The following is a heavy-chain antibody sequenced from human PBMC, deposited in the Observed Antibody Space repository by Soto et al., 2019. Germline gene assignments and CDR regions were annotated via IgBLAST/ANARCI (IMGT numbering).Heavy chain of an antibody. CDR2: ISSSSSVI. V-gene: IGHV3-48*01. Sequence: EVQLVESGGGLVQPGGSLRLSCATSGFILSDCAMNWVRQAPGKGLEWVSYISSSSSVIDYADSVKGRFTVSRDNARNSLYHQMTSLRAEDTAVYYCARDLSWGSNWYYYMDVWGKGTTVTVSS. CDR3: ARDLSWGSNWYYYMDV. CDR1: GFILSDCA. D-gene: IGHD7-27*01. J-gene: IGHJ6*03.